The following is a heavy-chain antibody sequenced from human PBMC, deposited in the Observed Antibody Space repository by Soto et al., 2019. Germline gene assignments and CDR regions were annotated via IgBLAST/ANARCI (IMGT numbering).Heavy chain of an antibody. J-gene: IGHJ5*02. CDR1: GGTFSSYA. V-gene: IGHV1-69*01. CDR3: ARGLFGERYYDFWSPFDP. Sequence: QVQLVQSGAEVKKPGSSVKVSCKASGGTFSSYAISWVRQAPGQGLEWMGGIIPIFGTANYAQKFQGRVTITADESTSTAYMELSSLRSEDTAVYYCARGLFGERYYDFWSPFDPWGQGTLVTVSS. D-gene: IGHD3-3*01. CDR2: IIPIFGTA.